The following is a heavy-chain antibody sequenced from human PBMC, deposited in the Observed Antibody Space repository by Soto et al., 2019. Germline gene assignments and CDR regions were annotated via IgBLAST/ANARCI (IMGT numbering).Heavy chain of an antibody. D-gene: IGHD3-3*01. J-gene: IGHJ6*02. V-gene: IGHV2-5*01. CDR3: AHRTPYYDFWSDYYKDYYGMDV. CDR2: IYWNDDK. CDR1: GFSLSTSGVG. Sequence: SGPTLVNPTQTLTLTCTFSGFSLSTSGVGVGWIRQPPGKALEWLALIYWNDDKRYSPSLKSRLTITKDTSKNQVVLTMTNMDPVDTATYYCAHRTPYYDFWSDYYKDYYGMDVWGQGTTVTVSS.